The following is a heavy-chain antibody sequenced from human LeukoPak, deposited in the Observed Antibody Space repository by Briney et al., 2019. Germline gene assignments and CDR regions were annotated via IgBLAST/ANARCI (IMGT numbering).Heavy chain of an antibody. CDR3: ARDHWQTPSYFDY. V-gene: IGHV1-18*01. D-gene: IGHD1-1*01. J-gene: IGHJ4*02. CDR1: GYRFITYD. Sequence: ASVKVTCKASGYRFITYDISWVRQAPGQGLEWMGWISVYNANTNYAQKLQGRVTMTTDTSTSTAYMELRSLRSADTAVYYCARDHWQTPSYFDYWGQGTLVTVSS. CDR2: ISVYNANT.